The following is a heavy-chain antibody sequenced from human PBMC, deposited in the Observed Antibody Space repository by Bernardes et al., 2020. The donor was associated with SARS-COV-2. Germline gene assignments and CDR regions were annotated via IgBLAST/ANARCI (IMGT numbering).Heavy chain of an antibody. CDR2: IYYSGST. D-gene: IGHD6-19*01. Sequence: SETLSLTCTVSGGSISSYYWSWIRQPPGKGLEWIGYIYYSGSTNYNPSLKSRVTISVDTSKNQFSLKLSSVTAADTAVYYCARVSGIAVAVGYFDYWGQGTLVTVSS. V-gene: IGHV4-59*01. CDR1: GGSISSYY. CDR3: ARVSGIAVAVGYFDY. J-gene: IGHJ4*02.